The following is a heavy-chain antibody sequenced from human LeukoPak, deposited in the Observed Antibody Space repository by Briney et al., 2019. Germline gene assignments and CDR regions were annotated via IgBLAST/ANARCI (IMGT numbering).Heavy chain of an antibody. CDR1: GSTFSSHA. D-gene: IGHD3-10*01. CDR2: ISGDGGIT. CDR3: AKYYSGSSPHN. Sequence: GGSLRLSCAASGSTFSSHAMSWVRQAPGKGLEWVSIISGDGGITYYADSVKGRFTISRDNSKNTLYLQMNTLRAEDTAVYYCAKYYSGSSPHNWGQGTLVTVSP. V-gene: IGHV3-23*01. J-gene: IGHJ4*02.